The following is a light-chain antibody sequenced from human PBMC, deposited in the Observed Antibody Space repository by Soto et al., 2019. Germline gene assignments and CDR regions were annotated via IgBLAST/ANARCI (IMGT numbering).Light chain of an antibody. CDR1: QSVSSSYLAWFQQKPDSSSY. V-gene: IGKV3-20*01. CDR3: QQYGNSPPWT. Sequence: EIVLTQSPDTLSLSPGEKATLSCRASQSVSSSYLAWFQQKPDSSSYLAWYQQKPGQAPRLLIYGASSRANGIPDRFSGSGSGTDFTITISSLEPEDFAVYFCQQYGNSPPWTFGPGTKVEIK. CDR2: GAS. J-gene: IGKJ1*01.